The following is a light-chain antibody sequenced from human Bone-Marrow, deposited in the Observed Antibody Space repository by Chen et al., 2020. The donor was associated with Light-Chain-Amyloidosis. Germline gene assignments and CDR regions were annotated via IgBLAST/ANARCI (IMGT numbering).Light chain of an antibody. J-gene: IGLJ1*01. CDR3: QSYDSSLFYV. Sequence: QSVLTQPPSVSGAPGQRVTISCPGSSSNLGAGYDVHWYQQLPGTAPKLLMYSNNNRPSGVPDRFSASKSGTSASLAITGLQTEDEADYFCQSYDSSLFYVFGTGTKVTVL. V-gene: IGLV1-40*01. CDR2: SNN. CDR1: SSNLGAGYD.